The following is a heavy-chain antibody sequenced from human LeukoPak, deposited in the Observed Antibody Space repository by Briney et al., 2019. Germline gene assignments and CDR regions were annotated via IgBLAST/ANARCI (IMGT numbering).Heavy chain of an antibody. D-gene: IGHD2-2*01. CDR1: GYSFTFYW. Sequence: GESLRISCKSFGYSFTFYWISWVRQMPGKGLEWMGRIDPSDSYTNYSPSFQGHVTISADKSISTAYLQWSSLKASDAAMYYCARREAYCSSTSCRPFDYWGQGTLVTVSS. CDR2: IDPSDSYT. J-gene: IGHJ4*02. CDR3: ARREAYCSSTSCRPFDY. V-gene: IGHV5-10-1*01.